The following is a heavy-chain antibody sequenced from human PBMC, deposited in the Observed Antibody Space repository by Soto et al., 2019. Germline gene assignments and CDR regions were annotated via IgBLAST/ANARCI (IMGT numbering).Heavy chain of an antibody. J-gene: IGHJ4*02. Sequence: PGGSLRLSCAASGFTFSSYWMSWVRQAPGKGLEWVANIKQDGSEKYYVDSVKGRFTISRDNAKNSLYLQMNSLRAEDTAVYYCARDQPYYYGSGSYWRGDYWGQGTLDTVSS. V-gene: IGHV3-7*01. CDR2: IKQDGSEK. CDR1: GFTFSSYW. CDR3: ARDQPYYYGSGSYWRGDY. D-gene: IGHD3-10*01.